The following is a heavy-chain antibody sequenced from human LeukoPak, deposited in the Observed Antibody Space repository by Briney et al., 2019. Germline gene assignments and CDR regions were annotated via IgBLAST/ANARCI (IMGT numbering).Heavy chain of an antibody. J-gene: IGHJ6*03. V-gene: IGHV3-53*01. CDR3: ARETIGYCSSTSCYYYYYMDV. CDR1: GFTFSSNY. D-gene: IGHD2-2*01. CDR2: IYSGGST. Sequence: PGGSLRLSCAASGFTFSSNYMSWVRQAPGKGLEWVSVIYSGGSTYYADSVKGRFTISRDNSKNTLYLQMNSLRAEDTAVYYCARETIGYCSSTSCYYYYYMDVWGKGTTVTVSS.